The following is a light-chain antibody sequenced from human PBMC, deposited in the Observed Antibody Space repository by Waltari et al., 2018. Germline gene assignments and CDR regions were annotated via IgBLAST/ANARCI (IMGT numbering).Light chain of an antibody. CDR1: QTITGL. CDR2: KAS. V-gene: IGKV1-5*03. Sequence: DIQMTQSPSTLSASVGDSVTITCRASQTITGLLAWYQQKPGQDPKLLIYKASNLESGVPSRFSGTGSGTEFTLTISSLQPADFATYSCQQYHTYYSFGQGTKLELK. J-gene: IGKJ2*03. CDR3: QQYHTYYS.